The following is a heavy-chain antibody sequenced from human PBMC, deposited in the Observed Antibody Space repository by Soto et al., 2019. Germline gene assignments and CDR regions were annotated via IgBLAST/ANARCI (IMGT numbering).Heavy chain of an antibody. CDR3: AKGIYSYGHNSFYY. CDR2: ISGSGDST. D-gene: IGHD5-18*01. Sequence: GTGLEWVSAISGSGDSTYDADSVKGRFTISRDNSKNTLYLQMNSLRAEDTAVYYCAKGIYSYGHNSFYYWSQGSLVPVSS. J-gene: IGHJ4*02. V-gene: IGHV3-23*01.